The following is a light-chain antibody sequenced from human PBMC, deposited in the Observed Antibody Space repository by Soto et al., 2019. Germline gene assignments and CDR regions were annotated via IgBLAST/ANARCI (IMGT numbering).Light chain of an antibody. V-gene: IGKV3-20*01. CDR2: GAS. Sequence: EIVLTHSPGTLSLSPGERATLSCRASQSVSSNYLAWYQQKPGQAPRPLIYGASSRATGIPDRFSGSGAGKEFTLTISRMEYEDFAGYYCQQYGSSPWKFGPGTKVESK. CDR3: QQYGSSPWK. J-gene: IGKJ1*01. CDR1: QSVSSNY.